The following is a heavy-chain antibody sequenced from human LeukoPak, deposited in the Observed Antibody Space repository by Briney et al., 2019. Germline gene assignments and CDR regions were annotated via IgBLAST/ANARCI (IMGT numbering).Heavy chain of an antibody. J-gene: IGHJ4*02. D-gene: IGHD1-26*01. CDR2: IYSGGTT. CDR1: EFTVSGNH. CDR3: TGWWGLPVLIGY. V-gene: IGHV3-53*01. Sequence: GGSLRLSCAASEFTVSGNHMSWVRQAPGKGLEWVSVIYSGGTTYYADSVKGRFTISRDNPKNTLYLQMNSLRGEDTAVYYCTGWWGLPVLIGYWGQGTLVTVSS.